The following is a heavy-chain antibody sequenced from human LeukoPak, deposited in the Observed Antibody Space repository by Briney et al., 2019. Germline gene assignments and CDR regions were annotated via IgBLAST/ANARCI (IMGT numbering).Heavy chain of an antibody. D-gene: IGHD5/OR15-5a*01. CDR3: ANSLPTGSTRNYFDY. Sequence: SETLSLTCSVSADSISRRGYYWGWIRQRPGMGLEWMGCIYYNGRIGNPYYNLALKSRVTMSIDTVDKHFSLRLTSVTAADAAVYYCANSLPTGSTRNYFDYWGQGTLVIVAS. V-gene: IGHV4-31*03. CDR2: IYYNGRIGNP. CDR1: ADSISRRGYY. J-gene: IGHJ4*02.